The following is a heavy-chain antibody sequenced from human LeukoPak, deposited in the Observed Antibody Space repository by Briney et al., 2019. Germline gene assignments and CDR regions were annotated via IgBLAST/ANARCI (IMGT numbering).Heavy chain of an antibody. J-gene: IGHJ4*02. V-gene: IGHV3-66*01. Sequence: GGSLRLSCAASGFTVSSNYMSWVRQAPGKGLEWVSVIYSGGNTYYAASVKGRFTISRDNSKNTLYLQMNSLRAEDTAVYYCAKDVRLVERFFYGSGSLKYYFDYWGQGTLVTVSS. D-gene: IGHD3-10*01. CDR3: AKDVRLVERFFYGSGSLKYYFDY. CDR2: IYSGGNT. CDR1: GFTVSSNY.